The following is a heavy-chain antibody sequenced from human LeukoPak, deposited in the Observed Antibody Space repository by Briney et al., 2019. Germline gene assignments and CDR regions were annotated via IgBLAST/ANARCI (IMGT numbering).Heavy chain of an antibody. V-gene: IGHV3-23*01. D-gene: IGHD2-21*01. CDR3: AKSLSGLPVIGVLLDY. CDR1: GFTFSSYW. J-gene: IGHJ4*02. CDR2: ISGSGGST. Sequence: GGSLRLSCAASGFTFSSYWMHWVRQAPGKGLEWVSAISGSGGSTYYADSVKGRFTISRDNSKNTLYLQMNSLRAEDTAVYYCAKSLSGLPVIGVLLDYWGQGTLVTVSS.